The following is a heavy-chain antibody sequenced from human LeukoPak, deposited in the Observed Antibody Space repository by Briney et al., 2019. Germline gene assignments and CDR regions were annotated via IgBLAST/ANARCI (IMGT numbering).Heavy chain of an antibody. D-gene: IGHD1-26*01. Sequence: ASVKVSCKASGGTFSSYAISWVRQAPGQGLEWMGRIIPIFGTANYAQKFQGRVTITTDESTSTAYMELSSLRSEDTAVYYCARDERLGGYHRTYYFDYWGQGTLVTVSS. CDR2: IIPIFGTA. V-gene: IGHV1-69*05. CDR3: ARDERLGGYHRTYYFDY. J-gene: IGHJ4*02. CDR1: GGTFSSYA.